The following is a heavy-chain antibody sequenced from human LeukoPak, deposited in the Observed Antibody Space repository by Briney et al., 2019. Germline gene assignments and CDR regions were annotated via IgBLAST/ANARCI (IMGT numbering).Heavy chain of an antibody. D-gene: IGHD6-19*01. CDR1: GYTFTSYA. Sequence: ASVKVSCKASGYTFTSYAMHWVRQAPGQRLEWMGWINAGNGNTKYSQKFQGRVTITRDTSASTAYMELSSLRSEDTAVYHCARDNVAVAGNDYWGQGTLVTVSS. CDR3: ARDNVAVAGNDY. V-gene: IGHV1-3*01. J-gene: IGHJ4*02. CDR2: INAGNGNT.